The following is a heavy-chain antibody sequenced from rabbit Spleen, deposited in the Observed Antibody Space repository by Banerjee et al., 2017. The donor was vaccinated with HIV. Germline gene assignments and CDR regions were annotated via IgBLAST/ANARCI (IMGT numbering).Heavy chain of an antibody. J-gene: IGHJ4*01. CDR3: ARGYSNGYQSYVGAFNL. CDR1: GFSFSDRDV. D-gene: IGHD6-1*01. V-gene: IGHV1S45*01. Sequence: QEQLVESGGGLVKPEGSLTLTCKASGFSFSDRDVMCWVRQAPGKGLQWIACINVYTGKPVYATWAKGRLTISKTSSTTVTLQMTSLTAADTATYFCARGYSNGYQSYVGAFNLWGQGTLVTVS. CDR2: INVYTGKP.